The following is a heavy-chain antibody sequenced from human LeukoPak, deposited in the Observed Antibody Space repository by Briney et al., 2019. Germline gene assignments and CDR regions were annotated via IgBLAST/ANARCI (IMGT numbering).Heavy chain of an antibody. Sequence: GGSLRLSCAASGFTFSSYWMSWVRQAPGKGLEWVANIKQDGSEKYYVDSVKGRFTISRDNAKNSPYLQMNSLRAEDTAVYYCASIDFWSGYNFDYWGQGTLVTVSS. D-gene: IGHD3-3*01. CDR2: IKQDGSEK. V-gene: IGHV3-7*01. CDR3: ASIDFWSGYNFDY. J-gene: IGHJ4*02. CDR1: GFTFSSYW.